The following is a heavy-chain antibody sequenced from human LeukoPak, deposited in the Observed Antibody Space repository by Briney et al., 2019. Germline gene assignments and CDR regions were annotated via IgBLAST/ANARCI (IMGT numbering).Heavy chain of an antibody. CDR2: IIPILGIA. CDR1: GGTFSSYT. D-gene: IGHD2-21*02. V-gene: IGHV1-69*04. CDR3: ARDWNIVVVTAMLAY. J-gene: IGHJ4*02. Sequence: ASVKVSCKASGGTFSSYTNSWVRQAPGQGLEWMGRIIPILGIANYAQKFQGRVTITADKSTSTAYMELSSLRSEDTAVYYCARDWNIVVVTAMLAYWGQGTLVTVSS.